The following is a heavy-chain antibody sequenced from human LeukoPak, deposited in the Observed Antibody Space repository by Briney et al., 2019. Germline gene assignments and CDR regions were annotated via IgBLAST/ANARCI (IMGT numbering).Heavy chain of an antibody. J-gene: IGHJ4*02. V-gene: IGHV3-11*04. CDR3: AREMDYYDSRPIDY. CDR1: GFTFSDTW. D-gene: IGHD3-22*01. Sequence: PGGSLRLSCAASGFTFSDTWMHWVRQAPGKGLEWVSYISSSGDTIYYADSVNGRFTISRDSAKNSLYLQMNSLRAEDTAVYYCAREMDYYDSRPIDYWGQGTLVTVSS. CDR2: ISSSGDTI.